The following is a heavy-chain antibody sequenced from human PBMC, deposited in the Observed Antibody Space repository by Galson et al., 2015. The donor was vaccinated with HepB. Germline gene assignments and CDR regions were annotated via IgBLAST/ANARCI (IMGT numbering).Heavy chain of an antibody. J-gene: IGHJ3*02. Sequence: TLSLTCSVSGGPISSHYWNWIRQSPGKGLEWIGYIYHSGATNYNPSLRSRVTVSVDTAKNQFSLSLTSLTTADTAVYYCTRGQTSYRSAWYENAFDIWGQGTMVTVSS. D-gene: IGHD6-13*01. CDR3: TRGQTSYRSAWYENAFDI. V-gene: IGHV4-59*11. CDR1: GGPISSHY. CDR2: IYHSGAT.